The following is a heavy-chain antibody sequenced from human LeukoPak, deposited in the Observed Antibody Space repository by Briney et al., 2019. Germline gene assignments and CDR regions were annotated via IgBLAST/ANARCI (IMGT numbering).Heavy chain of an antibody. D-gene: IGHD6-6*01. CDR2: IFMSGST. J-gene: IGHJ4*02. CDR3: AREYSSSSGKALDY. CDR1: SGSLGSYY. Sequence: PSETLSLTCTVSSGSLGSYYWNWLRQPAGKGLEWVEHIFMSGSTDYNPSLKSRVTMSVDTSKNQFSLKLNSVTAADTAFYYCAREYSSSSGKALDYWGQGTLVTVSS. V-gene: IGHV4-4*07.